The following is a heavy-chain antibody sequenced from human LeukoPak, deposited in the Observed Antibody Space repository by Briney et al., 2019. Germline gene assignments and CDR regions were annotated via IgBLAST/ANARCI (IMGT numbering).Heavy chain of an antibody. CDR1: GGSFSGYY. J-gene: IGHJ4*02. CDR3: ARVTAYGRYFDWSYYFDY. CDR2: INHSGST. Sequence: SETLSLTCAVYGGSFSGYYWSWIPQPPGKGLEWIGEINHSGSTNYNPSLKSRVTISVDTSKNQFSLKLSSVTAADTAVYYCARVTAYGRYFDWSYYFDYWGQGTLVTVSS. V-gene: IGHV4-34*01. D-gene: IGHD3-9*01.